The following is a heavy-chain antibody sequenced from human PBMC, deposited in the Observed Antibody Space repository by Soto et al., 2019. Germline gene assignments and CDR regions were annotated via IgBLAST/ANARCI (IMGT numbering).Heavy chain of an antibody. D-gene: IGHD3-22*01. CDR1: GGSISSSSYY. J-gene: IGHJ4*02. CDR2: IYYSGRT. V-gene: IGHV4-39*01. CDR3: ARTATQYYYDSSGYYYLDY. Sequence: SETLSLTCTVSGGSISSSSYYWGWIRQPPGKGLEWIGSIYYSGRTYYNPSLKSRVTISVDTSKNQFSLKLSSVTAADTAVYYCARTATQYYYDSSGYYYLDYWGQGTLVTVSS.